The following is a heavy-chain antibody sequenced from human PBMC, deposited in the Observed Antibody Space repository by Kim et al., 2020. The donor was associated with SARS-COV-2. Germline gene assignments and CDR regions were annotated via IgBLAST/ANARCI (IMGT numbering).Heavy chain of an antibody. Sequence: SETLSLTCTVSGGSISSYYWSWIRQPPGKGLEWIGYIYYSGSTNYNPSLKSRVTISVDTSKNQFSLKLSSVTAADTAVYYCARSYTYYYDSSGYLFDPWGQGTLVTVSS. D-gene: IGHD3-22*01. CDR1: GGSISSYY. CDR3: ARSYTYYYDSSGYLFDP. V-gene: IGHV4-59*08. J-gene: IGHJ5*02. CDR2: IYYSGST.